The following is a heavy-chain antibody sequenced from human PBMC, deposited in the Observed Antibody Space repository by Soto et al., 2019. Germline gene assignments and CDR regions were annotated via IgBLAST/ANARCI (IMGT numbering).Heavy chain of an antibody. CDR2: IIPILGIA. J-gene: IGHJ6*03. D-gene: IGHD2-2*01. Sequence: QVQLVQSGAEVKKPGSSVKVSCKASGGTFSSYTISWVRQAPGQGLEWMGRIIPILGIANYAQKFQGRVTITADKSTSTAYMELSSLRSEDTDVYYCARDEGYCSSTSCYNYYYYYMDVWGKGTTVTVSS. CDR3: ARDEGYCSSTSCYNYYYYYMDV. CDR1: GGTFSSYT. V-gene: IGHV1-69*08.